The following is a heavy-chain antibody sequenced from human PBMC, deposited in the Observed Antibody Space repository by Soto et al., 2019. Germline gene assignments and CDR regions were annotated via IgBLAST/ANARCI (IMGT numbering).Heavy chain of an antibody. D-gene: IGHD3-10*01. CDR1: GFTFSSYA. CDR2: ISYDGSNK. V-gene: IGHV3-30-3*01. CDR3: AREIITMVRGVTTSAFDY. J-gene: IGHJ4*02. Sequence: GSLRLSCAASGFTFSSYAMHWVRQAPGKGLEWVAVISYDGSNKYYADSVKGRFTISRDNSKNTLYLQMNSLRAEDTAVYYCAREIITMVRGVTTSAFDYWGQGTLVAVSS.